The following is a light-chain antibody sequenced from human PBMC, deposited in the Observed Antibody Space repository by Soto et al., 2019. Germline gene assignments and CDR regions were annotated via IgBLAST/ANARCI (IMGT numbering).Light chain of an antibody. CDR1: SSNIGAGYD. J-gene: IGLJ1*01. V-gene: IGLV1-40*01. Sequence: QSVLTQPPSVSGAPGQRVTISCTGSSSNIGAGYDVHWYQQLPGTAPKLLIYGNSNRPSGVPDRFSGSKSGTSASLAITGXXXXXXAXXYCQSYDSSLSGYVFGTGTKLTVL. CDR3: QSYDSSLSGYV. CDR2: GNS.